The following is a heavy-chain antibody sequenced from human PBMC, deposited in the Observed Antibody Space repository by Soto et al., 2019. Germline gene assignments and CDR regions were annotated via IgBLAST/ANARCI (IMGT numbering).Heavy chain of an antibody. CDR1: GFTLRSYW. CDR3: ARNLNGYGNWDY. Sequence: GGSLRLSCAASGFTLRSYWMHWVRQAPGGGLVWVSRIDGSGSNTFYADSVKGRFAISRDNAKNTLYLQMNNLSPEDTAVYYCARNLNGYGNWDYWGQGNLVTVSS. J-gene: IGHJ4*02. V-gene: IGHV3-74*01. D-gene: IGHD1-1*01. CDR2: IDGSGSNT.